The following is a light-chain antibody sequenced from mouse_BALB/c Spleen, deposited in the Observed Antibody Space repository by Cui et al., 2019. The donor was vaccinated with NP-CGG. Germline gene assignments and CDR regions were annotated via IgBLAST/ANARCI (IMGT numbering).Light chain of an antibody. V-gene: IGKV12-46*01. CDR1: ENIYSN. CDR3: QHFWGTPYT. J-gene: IGKJ2*01. CDR2: AAT. Sequence: DIQMTQSPAFLSVTVGETVTITCRASENIYSNLAWYQQKQGKSPQLLGYAATNLADGVPSRFSGSGSGTQYSLKINSLQSEDFGSYYCQHFWGTPYTFGGGTKLEIK.